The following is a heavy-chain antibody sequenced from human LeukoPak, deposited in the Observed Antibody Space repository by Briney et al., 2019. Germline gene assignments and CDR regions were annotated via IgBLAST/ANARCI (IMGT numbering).Heavy chain of an antibody. V-gene: IGHV3-21*01. J-gene: IGHJ4*02. CDR1: GFTFSSYS. D-gene: IGHD2-15*01. CDR2: ISSSSSYI. Sequence: GGSLRLSCAASGFTFSSYSMNWVRQAPGKGLEWVSSISSSSSYIYYADSVKGRFTISRDNAKNSLYLQMNSLRAEDTAVYYCARVPVVVAASYFDYWGQGTLVTASS. CDR3: ARVPVVVAASYFDY.